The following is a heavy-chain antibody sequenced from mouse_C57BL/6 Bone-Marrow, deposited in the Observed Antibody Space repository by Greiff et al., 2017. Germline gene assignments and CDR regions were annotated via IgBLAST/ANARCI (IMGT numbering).Heavy chain of an antibody. V-gene: IGHV14-4*01. CDR2: IDPENGDT. D-gene: IGHD2-2*01. Sequence: EVQLQQSGAELVRPGASVKLSCTASGFNIKDDYMHWVKQRPEQGLEWIGWIDPENGDTEYASKFQGKATITADTSSNTAYLQLSSLTSEDTAVYYCTTHIFYVYDVDYWGQGTTLTVSS. J-gene: IGHJ2*01. CDR1: GFNIKDDY. CDR3: TTHIFYVYDVDY.